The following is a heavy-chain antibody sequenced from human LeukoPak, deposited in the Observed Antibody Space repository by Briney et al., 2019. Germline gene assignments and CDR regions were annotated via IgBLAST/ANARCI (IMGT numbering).Heavy chain of an antibody. V-gene: IGHV3-21*01. J-gene: IGHJ4*02. D-gene: IGHD2-2*01. Sequence: GGSLRLSCAASGFXFSSYSINWVRQAPGKGLEWVSSISGSSSDIYYADSVKGRFTISRDNAKNSLYLQMNSLRAEDTAVYYCARDGLYCSSTNCYLDYWGQGTLVTVSS. CDR2: ISGSSSDI. CDR1: GFXFSSYS. CDR3: ARDGLYCSSTNCYLDY.